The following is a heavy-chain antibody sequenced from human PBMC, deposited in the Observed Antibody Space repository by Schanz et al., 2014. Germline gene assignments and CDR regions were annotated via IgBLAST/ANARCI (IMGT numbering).Heavy chain of an antibody. V-gene: IGHV1-18*01. CDR2: ISAYTNNT. Sequence: QVQLVQSGAEVKKPGSSVKVSCKASGGTFSSDTFSWVRQAPGQGLEWMGWISAYTNNTNYAQKVQGRVTMTTDTSTGTAYMDVSSLRSEDTAVYYCASSGAGYSSSWDFDYWGQGTLVIVSS. J-gene: IGHJ4*02. CDR3: ASSGAGYSSSWDFDY. D-gene: IGHD6-13*01. CDR1: GGTFSSDT.